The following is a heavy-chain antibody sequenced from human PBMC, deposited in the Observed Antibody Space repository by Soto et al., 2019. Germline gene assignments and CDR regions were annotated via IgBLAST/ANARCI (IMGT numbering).Heavy chain of an antibody. CDR2: IYYSGST. Sequence: PSETLSLTCTVSGGSISSSSYYWGWIRQPPGKGLEWIGSIYYSGSTYYNPSLKSRVTISVDTSKNQFSLKLSSVTAADTAVYYCASSDIVVVPAAMGELDPWGQGTLVTVSS. CDR3: ASSDIVVVPAAMGELDP. D-gene: IGHD2-2*01. CDR1: GGSISSSSYY. V-gene: IGHV4-39*01. J-gene: IGHJ5*02.